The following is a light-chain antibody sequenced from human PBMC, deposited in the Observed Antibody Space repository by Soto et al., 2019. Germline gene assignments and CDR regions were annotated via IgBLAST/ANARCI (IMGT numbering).Light chain of an antibody. V-gene: IGKV1-5*01. CDR1: QSISSW. J-gene: IGKJ1*01. CDR2: DAS. CDR3: QQYNSYPT. Sequence: DIQMTQSPSTLSASVGDRVTITCRASQSISSWLAWYQQKPGKAPKFLIYDASSLESGFPSRFSGSGSGTEFTLTISSLQPDDIATYYCQQYNSYPTFGQGTKVDIK.